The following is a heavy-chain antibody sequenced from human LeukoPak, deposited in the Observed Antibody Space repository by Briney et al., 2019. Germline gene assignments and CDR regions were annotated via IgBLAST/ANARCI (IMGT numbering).Heavy chain of an antibody. J-gene: IGHJ5*02. Sequence: RPSETLSLTCTVSGGSIRSSSYYWGWIRQPPGKGLEWIGSIYYSGSTYYNPSLKSRVTISVDTSKNQFSLKLSSVTAADTAVYYCAGLWFGELLYNWFDPWGQGTLVTVSS. D-gene: IGHD3-10*01. CDR3: AGLWFGELLYNWFDP. CDR1: GGSIRSSSYY. V-gene: IGHV4-39*01. CDR2: IYYSGST.